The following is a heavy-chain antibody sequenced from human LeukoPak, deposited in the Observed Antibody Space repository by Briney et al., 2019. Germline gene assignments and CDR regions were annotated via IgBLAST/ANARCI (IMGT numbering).Heavy chain of an antibody. CDR2: IYSGGST. D-gene: IGHD3-10*01. Sequence: GGSLRLSCAASGFTVSSNYMSWVRQAPGKGLEWVSVIYSGGSTYYADSVKGRFTISRDNSKNTLYLQMNSLRAEDTAVYCCARVPQAAGSGSSGARIYYYYYYMDVWGKGTTVTVSS. V-gene: IGHV3-53*01. J-gene: IGHJ6*03. CDR3: ARVPQAAGSGSSGARIYYYYYYMDV. CDR1: GFTVSSNY.